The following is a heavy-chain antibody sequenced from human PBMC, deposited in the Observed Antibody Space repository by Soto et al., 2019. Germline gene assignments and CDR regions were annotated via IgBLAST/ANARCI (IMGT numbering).Heavy chain of an antibody. D-gene: IGHD2-2*01. V-gene: IGHV2-5*02. J-gene: IGHJ6*03. CDR2: IYWDDDK. Sequence: QITLKESGPTLVKPTQTLTLTCTFSGFSLSTSGVGVGWIRQPPGKALEWLALIYWDDDKRYSPSLKSRLTITKDTSKNQVVLTMTNVDPVDTATYYCAHARVGYYYYYYMDVWGKGTTVTVSS. CDR1: GFSLSTSGVG. CDR3: AHARVGYYYYYYMDV.